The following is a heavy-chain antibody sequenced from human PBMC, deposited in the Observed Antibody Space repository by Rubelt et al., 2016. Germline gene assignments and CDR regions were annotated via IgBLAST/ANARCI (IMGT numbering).Heavy chain of an antibody. V-gene: IGHV4-59*12. D-gene: IGHD3-22*01. CDR1: GGSISSYY. Sequence: QVQLQESGPGLVKPSETLSLTCVVSGGSISSYYWSWIRQPPGKGLEWIGDIYSSGSTNYNPSLKSRVTISVDTSKNQFSLKPSSVTAADTAVYYCARGELIVVAHDAFDIWGQGTMVTVSS. CDR2: IYSSGST. CDR3: ARGELIVVAHDAFDI. J-gene: IGHJ3*02.